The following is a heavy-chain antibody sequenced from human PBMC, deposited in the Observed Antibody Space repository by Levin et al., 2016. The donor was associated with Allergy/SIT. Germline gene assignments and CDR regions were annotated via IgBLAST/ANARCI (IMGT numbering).Heavy chain of an antibody. D-gene: IGHD6-25*01. Sequence: WIRQPPGKGLEWVSYISSSSGYTDYADSVKGRFTISRDNAKKSLYLQMSSLRAEDTSVYYCARVMAAAGYSFDYWGQGTLVTVSS. J-gene: IGHJ4*02. CDR2: ISSSSGYT. V-gene: IGHV3-11*06. CDR3: ARVMAAAGYSFDY.